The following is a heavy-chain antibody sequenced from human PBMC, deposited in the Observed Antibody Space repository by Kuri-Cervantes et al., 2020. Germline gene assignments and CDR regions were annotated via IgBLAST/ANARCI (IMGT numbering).Heavy chain of an antibody. V-gene: IGHV4-34*01. Sequence: GSLRLSCAVYGGSFSGYYWSWIRQPPGKGLEWIGETNHSGSTNYNPSLKSRVTISVDTSKNQFSLKLSSVTAADTAVYYCARTPYSSSLYYFDYWGQGTLVTVSS. CDR1: GGSFSGYY. CDR2: TNHSGST. D-gene: IGHD6-13*01. J-gene: IGHJ4*02. CDR3: ARTPYSSSLYYFDY.